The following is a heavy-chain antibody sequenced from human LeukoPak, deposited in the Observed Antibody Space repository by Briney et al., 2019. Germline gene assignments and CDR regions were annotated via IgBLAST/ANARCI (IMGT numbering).Heavy chain of an antibody. CDR3: AREGRESSGYDY. D-gene: IGHD3-22*01. CDR1: GFTFSNYW. Sequence: GGSLRLSCAASGFTFSNYWMGWVRQAPGKGLEWVANIKQDGSEKYYVDSVKGRFTISRDNAKNSLYLQMNSLRAEDTAVYYCAREGRESSGYDYWGQGTLVTVSS. V-gene: IGHV3-7*01. J-gene: IGHJ4*02. CDR2: IKQDGSEK.